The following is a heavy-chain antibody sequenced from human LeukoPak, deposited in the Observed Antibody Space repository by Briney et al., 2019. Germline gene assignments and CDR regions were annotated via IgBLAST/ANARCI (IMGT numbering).Heavy chain of an antibody. V-gene: IGHV1-69*05. Sequence: SVKVSCKASGGTFSSYAISWVRQAPGQGPEWMGGIIPIFGTANYAQKFQGRVTVTRDTSASTAYMELSSLRSEDTAVYYCARSLRFLEWLSFDYWGQGTLVTVSS. CDR1: GGTFSSYA. CDR2: IIPIFGTA. J-gene: IGHJ4*02. D-gene: IGHD3-3*01. CDR3: ARSLRFLEWLSFDY.